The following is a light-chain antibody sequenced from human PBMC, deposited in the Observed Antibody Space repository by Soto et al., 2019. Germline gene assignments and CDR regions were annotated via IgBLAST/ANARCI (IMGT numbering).Light chain of an antibody. CDR3: QQGHNWPLT. CDR2: GAS. V-gene: IGKV3-15*01. Sequence: EIVMTQSPATLSLSPGERAALSCRASQSINSELAWYQQKPGQPPRLLIYGASTRATGVPARFTGSESGSKFTLTISGLQSEDFAVYYCQQGHNWPLTFGQGTRVEI. CDR1: QSINSE. J-gene: IGKJ2*01.